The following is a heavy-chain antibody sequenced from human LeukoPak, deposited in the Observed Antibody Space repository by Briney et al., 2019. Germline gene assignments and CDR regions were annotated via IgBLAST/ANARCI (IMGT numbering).Heavy chain of an antibody. J-gene: IGHJ6*02. CDR3: ARANYYSGMDV. V-gene: IGHV1-69*05. Sequence: GASVKVSCKASGGTFSSYAISWVRQAPGQGLEWMGGIIPIFGTANYAQKFQSRVTMTTDTATSTAYMELGSLRSDDTAVFYCARANYYSGMDVWGQGTPVTVSS. CDR2: IIPIFGTA. CDR1: GGTFSSYA.